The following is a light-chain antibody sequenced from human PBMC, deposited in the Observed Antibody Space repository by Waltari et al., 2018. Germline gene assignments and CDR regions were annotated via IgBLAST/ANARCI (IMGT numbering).Light chain of an antibody. CDR1: SSDVGGYKY. V-gene: IGLV2-11*01. CDR2: DVS. Sequence: QSALTQPRSVSGSPGQSVTISCTGTSSDVGGYKYVSWYQHHPGKAPKLLIYDVSKRPSGVPGRFSGSKSGNTASLTISGLQAEDEADYYCCSYAGSYTWVFGGGTKLTVL. CDR3: CSYAGSYTWV. J-gene: IGLJ3*02.